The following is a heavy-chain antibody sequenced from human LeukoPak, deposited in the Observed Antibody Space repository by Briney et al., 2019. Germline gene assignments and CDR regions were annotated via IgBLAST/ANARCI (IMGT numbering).Heavy chain of an antibody. CDR3: ARVGDLRYFDWSQQYYFDY. D-gene: IGHD3-9*01. V-gene: IGHV1-69*04. CDR1: GGTFSSYA. Sequence: ASVKVSCKASGGTFSSYAISWVRQAPGQGLEWMGRIISILGIANYAQKFQGRVTITADKSTSTAYMELSSLRSEDTAVYYCARVGDLRYFDWSQQYYFDYWGQGTLVTVSS. CDR2: IISILGIA. J-gene: IGHJ4*02.